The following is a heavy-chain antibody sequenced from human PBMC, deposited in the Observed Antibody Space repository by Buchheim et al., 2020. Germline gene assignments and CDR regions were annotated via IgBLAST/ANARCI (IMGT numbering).Heavy chain of an antibody. CDR1: SGSVTNGVHY. Sequence: QVQLQESGPGLVKPSETLSLTCSVSSGSVTNGVHYWSWIRQPPGKGLEWIGHIYDRGITYYNSSPKSRVTMSLDASKNEFSLKLNSVTAADTALYFCARIFSGDYALDYWGQGIL. CDR3: ARIFSGDYALDY. CDR2: IYDRGIT. V-gene: IGHV4-61*08. D-gene: IGHD1-26*01. J-gene: IGHJ4*02.